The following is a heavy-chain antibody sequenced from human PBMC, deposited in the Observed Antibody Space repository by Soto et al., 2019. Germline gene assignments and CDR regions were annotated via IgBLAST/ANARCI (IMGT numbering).Heavy chain of an antibody. V-gene: IGHV2-5*02. J-gene: IGHJ4*02. D-gene: IGHD5-18*01. CDR1: GFSLSTTGVA. CDR3: AHSHAARVLAFDY. Sequence: QITLKESGPTLVKPTQTLTLTCTFSGFSLSTTGVAVGWIRQPPGKALEWLELIYWDDGQRYSPSLKNRLTIIKDTSKNQVVLTMTKMDPVDTVSYFCAHSHAARVLAFDYWGQGTLVTVSS. CDR2: IYWDDGQ.